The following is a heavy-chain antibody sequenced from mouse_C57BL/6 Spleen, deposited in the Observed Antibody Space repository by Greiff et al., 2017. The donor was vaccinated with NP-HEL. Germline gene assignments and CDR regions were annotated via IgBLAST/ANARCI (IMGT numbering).Heavy chain of an antibody. J-gene: IGHJ1*03. V-gene: IGHV3-6*01. D-gene: IGHD2-5*01. CDR2: ISYDGSN. CDR3: ARVGYSNFYWYFDV. CDR1: GYSITSGYY. Sequence: EVQLQESGPGLVKPSQSLSLTCSVTGYSITSGYYWNWIRQFPGNKLEWMGYISYDGSNNYNPSLENRISITRDTSKNQFFLKLNSVTTEDTATYYCARVGYSNFYWYFDVWGTGTTVTVSS.